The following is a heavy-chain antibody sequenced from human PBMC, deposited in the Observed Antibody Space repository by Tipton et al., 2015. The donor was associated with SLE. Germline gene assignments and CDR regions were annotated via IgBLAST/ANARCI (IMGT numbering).Heavy chain of an antibody. CDR1: VDFISRSSYY. J-gene: IGHJ4*02. CDR3: ARGRGGGWYRADY. Sequence: TLSLTCSVSVDFISRSSYYWGWIRQPPGKGLEGIGRMDFSGRSYYNPSLKSRVTISVDTSKNQFSLKLSSVTAADTAVYYCARGRGGGWYRADYWGQGTLVTVSS. D-gene: IGHD6-19*01. CDR2: MDFSGRS. V-gene: IGHV4-39*07.